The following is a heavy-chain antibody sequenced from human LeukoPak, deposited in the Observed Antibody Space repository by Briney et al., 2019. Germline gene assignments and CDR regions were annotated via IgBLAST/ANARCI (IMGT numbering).Heavy chain of an antibody. J-gene: IGHJ3*02. V-gene: IGHV4-31*03. D-gene: IGHD1-26*01. CDR1: GGSISSGGYY. Sequence: SQTLSLTCTVSGGSISSGGYYWSWIRQPPGKGLECIGNIYYSGTTYYYPSLKSRVTISVDTSKNHFSLKLSSVTAADTAVYYCARGIAWELVGAFDIWGQGTMVTVSS. CDR2: IYYSGTT. CDR3: ARGIAWELVGAFDI.